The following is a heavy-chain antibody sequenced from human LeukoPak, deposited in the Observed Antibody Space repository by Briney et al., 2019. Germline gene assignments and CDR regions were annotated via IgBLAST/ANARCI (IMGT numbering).Heavy chain of an antibody. CDR2: INHSGST. V-gene: IGHV4-34*01. D-gene: IGHD6-13*01. Sequence: PSETLSLTCAVYGGSFSGYYWSWIRQPPGQGLEWIGEINHSGSTNYNPSLKRRVTISGDTSKKQFPLKLSSVTAAETAVYYGARKVPGIAAAGGRLGWFDPWGQGTLVTVSS. CDR3: ARKVPGIAAAGGRLGWFDP. J-gene: IGHJ5*02. CDR1: GGSFSGYY.